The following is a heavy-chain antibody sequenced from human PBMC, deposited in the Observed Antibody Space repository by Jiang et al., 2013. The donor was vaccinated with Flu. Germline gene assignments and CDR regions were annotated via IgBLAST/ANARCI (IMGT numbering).Heavy chain of an antibody. CDR1: GYTFTSHY. CDR2: INPSGGTT. Sequence: QSGSELKKSGASVKVSCKASGYTFTSHYIHWVRQAPGQGLEWLGIINPSGGTTTYAQTFQDRVTMTRDMSTSTVYMEVTGLRVDDTALYYCARGGGRGTRPLLLLHTMDVWGQGTTVIVSS. J-gene: IGHJ6*02. D-gene: IGHD1-26*01. CDR3: ARGGGRGTRPLLLLHTMDV. V-gene: IGHV1-46*01.